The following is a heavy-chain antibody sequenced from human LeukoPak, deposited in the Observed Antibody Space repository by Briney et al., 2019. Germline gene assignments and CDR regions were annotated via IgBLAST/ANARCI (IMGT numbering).Heavy chain of an antibody. CDR3: ARTRIAAAAPNWFDP. V-gene: IGHV4-4*02. CDR2: IYHSGST. CDR1: GGSISSSNW. Sequence: SETLSLTCAVSGGSISSSNWWSWVRQPPGKGLEWIGEIYHSGSTNYNPSPKSRVTISVDKSKNQFSLKLSSVTAADTAVYYCARTRIAAAAPNWFDPWGQGTLVTVSS. D-gene: IGHD6-13*01. J-gene: IGHJ5*02.